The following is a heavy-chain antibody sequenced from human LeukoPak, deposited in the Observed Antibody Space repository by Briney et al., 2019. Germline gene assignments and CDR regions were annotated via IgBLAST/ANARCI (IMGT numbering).Heavy chain of an antibody. CDR1: GYTFTSYG. CDR3: ARSGYYDFWSGYYNPTQFDY. D-gene: IGHD3-3*01. Sequence: ASVKVSCKASGYTFTSYGISWVRQAPGQGLDRMGLISAYNGNTNYAQKLQGRVTMTTDTSTSTAYMELRSLRSDDTAVYYCARSGYYDFWSGYYNPTQFDYWGQGTLVTVSS. V-gene: IGHV1-18*01. CDR2: ISAYNGNT. J-gene: IGHJ4*02.